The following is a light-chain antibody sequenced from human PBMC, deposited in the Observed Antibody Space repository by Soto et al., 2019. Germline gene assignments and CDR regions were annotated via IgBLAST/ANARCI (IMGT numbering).Light chain of an antibody. CDR3: QLWDSSSDHVV. Sequence: SYELTQPPSVSVAPGKTARITCGGNNIGSKSVHWYQQKPGQAPVLVISYDSDRPSGIPERFSGSNSGSTATLTISRVEAGDEADYYCQLWDSSSDHVVFGGGTKLTVL. V-gene: IGLV3-21*04. J-gene: IGLJ2*01. CDR1: NIGSKS. CDR2: YDS.